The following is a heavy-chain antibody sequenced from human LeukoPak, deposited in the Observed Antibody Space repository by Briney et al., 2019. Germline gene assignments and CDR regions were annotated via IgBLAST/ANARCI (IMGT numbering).Heavy chain of an antibody. CDR3: AKRGYSYGGGPQMDY. J-gene: IGHJ4*02. CDR2: ISYDGSNK. V-gene: IGHV3-30*14. D-gene: IGHD5-18*01. CDR1: GFTFSSYA. Sequence: GRSLRLSCAASGFTFSSYAMHWVRQAPGKGLEWVAVISYDGSNKYYADSVKGRFTISRDNPKNTLYLQMNSLRAEDTAVYYCAKRGYSYGGGPQMDYWGQGTLVTVSS.